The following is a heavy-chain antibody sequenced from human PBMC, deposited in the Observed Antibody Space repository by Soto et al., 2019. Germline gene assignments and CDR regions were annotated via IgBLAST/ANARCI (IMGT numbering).Heavy chain of an antibody. CDR3: ASLHSSGWPFDY. V-gene: IGHV3-7*01. J-gene: IGHJ4*02. D-gene: IGHD6-19*01. Sequence: GGSLRLSCAASGFTLSSSWMSWVRQAPGKGLEWVANIKHDGSERYYVDSVKGRFTISRDNAKNSLYLQMNSLRAEDTAVYYCASLHSSGWPFDYWGQGTLVTVSS. CDR1: GFTLSSSW. CDR2: IKHDGSER.